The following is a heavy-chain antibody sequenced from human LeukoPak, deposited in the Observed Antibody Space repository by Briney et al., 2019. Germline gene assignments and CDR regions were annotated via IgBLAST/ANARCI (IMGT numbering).Heavy chain of an antibody. CDR1: GFTFSSYW. Sequence: GGSLRLSCEASGFTFSSYWMHWVRQAPGKGLVWVSRVNLDGTSTIYADSVKGRFTISRDNTKNMLYLQMDSLRAEDTAVYYCARDNRGAAAPFDHWGQGTLVTVSS. J-gene: IGHJ4*02. CDR3: ARDNRGAAAPFDH. V-gene: IGHV3-74*01. D-gene: IGHD6-13*01. CDR2: VNLDGTST.